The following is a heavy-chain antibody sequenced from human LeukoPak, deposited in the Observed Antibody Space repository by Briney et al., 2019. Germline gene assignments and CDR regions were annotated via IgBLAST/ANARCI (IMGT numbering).Heavy chain of an antibody. CDR3: VRGVTGGGSSPFDP. V-gene: IGHV4-39*07. D-gene: IGHD2-15*01. CDR2: IYYSGST. J-gene: IGHJ5*02. Sequence: SETLSLTCTVSGGSISSSSYYWGWIRQPPGKGLEWIGSIYYSGSTYYNPSLKSRVTMSVDTSKNQFSLKLSSVTAADTAVYYCVRGVTGGGSSPFDPWGQGTLVAVSS. CDR1: GGSISSSSYY.